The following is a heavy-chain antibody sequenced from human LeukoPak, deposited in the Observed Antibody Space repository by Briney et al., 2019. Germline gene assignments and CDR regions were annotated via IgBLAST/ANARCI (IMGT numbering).Heavy chain of an antibody. J-gene: IGHJ4*02. CDR3: ARPAWNYGGKGIAYYFDY. CDR1: GGSISSSSYY. CDR2: IYYSGST. V-gene: IGHV4-39*01. Sequence: PSETLALTCTVSGGSISSSSYYWGWIRQPPGKGLEWIGSIYYSGSTYYNPSLKSRVTISVDTSRNQFSLKLSSVTAADTAVYYCARPAWNYGGKGIAYYFDYWGQGTLVTVSS. D-gene: IGHD4-23*01.